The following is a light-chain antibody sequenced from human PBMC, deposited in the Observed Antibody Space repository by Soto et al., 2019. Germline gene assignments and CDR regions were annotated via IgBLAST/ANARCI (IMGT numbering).Light chain of an antibody. V-gene: IGKV1-39*01. CDR1: QSISRY. J-gene: IGKJ1*01. CDR2: AAS. CDR3: QQSDRTPTWT. Sequence: DIQVTQSPSSLSASVGDRVSITCRTSQSISRYVNWYQQKPGKAPKVLIYAASILERGVPTRFSGSGSGTDFTLTISSLQPEDFATYYCQQSDRTPTWTFGQGTKVEI.